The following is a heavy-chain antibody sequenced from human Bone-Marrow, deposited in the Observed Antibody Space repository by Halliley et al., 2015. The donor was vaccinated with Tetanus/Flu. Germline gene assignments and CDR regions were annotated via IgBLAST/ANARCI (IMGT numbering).Heavy chain of an antibody. CDR2: IDKDGSEK. J-gene: IGHJ4*02. V-gene: IGHV3-7*03. Sequence: KGLGWVANIDKDGSEKYYVDSVKGRFTISRDNTKNSLYLQMNNRRAEDTAVYYCARGAGWESDYWGQGILVTVSS. CDR3: ARGAGWESDY. D-gene: IGHD1-26*01.